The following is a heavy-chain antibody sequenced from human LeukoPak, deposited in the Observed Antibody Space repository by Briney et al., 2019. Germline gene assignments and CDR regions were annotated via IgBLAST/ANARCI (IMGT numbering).Heavy chain of an antibody. J-gene: IGHJ5*02. CDR3: AIQLRSYGDQNWFDP. V-gene: IGHV1-18*01. CDR1: GYTFTSYG. CDR2: ISAYSANT. D-gene: IGHD4-17*01. Sequence: ASVKVSCKASGYTFTSYGISWVRQAPGQGLEWMGWISAYSANTKYAQRLQDRITMTTDTSTSTAYMELRSLRSDDTAMYYCAIQLRSYGDQNWFDPWGQGTLVTVSS.